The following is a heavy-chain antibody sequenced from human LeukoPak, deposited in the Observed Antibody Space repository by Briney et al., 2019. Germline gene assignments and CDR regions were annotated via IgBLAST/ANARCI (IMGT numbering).Heavy chain of an antibody. CDR2: ISGSGGST. V-gene: IGHV3-23*01. J-gene: IGHJ4*02. Sequence: GGSLRLSCAASGFTFSSYAMSWVRQAPGKGLEWVSAISGSGGSTYYADSVKGRSTISRDNSKNTLYLQMNSLRAEDTAVYYCAKDPQQWLVLPLDYWGQGTLVTVSS. D-gene: IGHD6-19*01. CDR3: AKDPQQWLVLPLDY. CDR1: GFTFSSYA.